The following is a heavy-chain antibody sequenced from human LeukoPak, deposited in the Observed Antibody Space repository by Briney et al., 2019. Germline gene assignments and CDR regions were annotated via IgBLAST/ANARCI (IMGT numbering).Heavy chain of an antibody. J-gene: IGHJ6*02. V-gene: IGHV3-30-3*01. D-gene: IGHD3-3*01. Sequence: HPGGSLRLSCAASGFTFSSYAMHWVRQAPGKGLEWVAVISYDGSNKYYADSVKGRFTISRDNSKNTLYLQMNSLRAEDTAVYYCARDRFLEWLLMIRNYYYGMDVWGQGTTVTVSS. CDR2: ISYDGSNK. CDR3: ARDRFLEWLLMIRNYYYGMDV. CDR1: GFTFSSYA.